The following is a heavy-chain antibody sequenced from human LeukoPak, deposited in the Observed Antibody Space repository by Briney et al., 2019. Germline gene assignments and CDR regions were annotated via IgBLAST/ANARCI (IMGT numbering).Heavy chain of an antibody. CDR3: TRARAVASFYGFDP. D-gene: IGHD6-19*01. J-gene: IGHJ5*02. V-gene: IGHV3-11*04. CDR1: GFTFSDYY. CDR2: ISSSGSTI. Sequence: PGGSLRLSCAASGFTFSDYYMSWIRQAPGKGLEWVSYISSSGSTIYYADSVKGRFTISRDNAKNSLYLQMNSLRAEDTAVYYCTRARAVASFYGFDPWGQGTLVTVSS.